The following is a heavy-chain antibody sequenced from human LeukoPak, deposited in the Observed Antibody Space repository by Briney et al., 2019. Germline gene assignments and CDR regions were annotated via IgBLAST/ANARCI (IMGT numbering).Heavy chain of an antibody. V-gene: IGHV3-21*01. CDR3: AREGTALSMDV. CDR2: VSSSKSYI. Sequence: GGSLRLSCAASGFTFSGYSMNWVRQAPGKGLEWVSYVSSSKSYIYYADSVKGRFTISRNNAQNSLYLQMNSLRAEDTAVYYCAREGTALSMDVWGQGTTVTVSS. J-gene: IGHJ6*02. CDR1: GFTFSGYS.